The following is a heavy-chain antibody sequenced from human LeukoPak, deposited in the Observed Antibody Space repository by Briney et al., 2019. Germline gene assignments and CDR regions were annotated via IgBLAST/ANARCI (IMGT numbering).Heavy chain of an antibody. D-gene: IGHD6-19*01. CDR1: GDSVSSNSAA. CDR2: XYYRSKWFI. V-gene: IGHV6-1*01. CDR3: TRSDCSSGRCPGFDN. J-gene: IGHJ4*02. Sequence: SQTFSLTCGISGDSVSSNSAAWNWIRQSPSRGXXXXXXXYYRSKWFINXXXXVXXRIIXNPDTPKNQVSLQLNSVTPEDTAVYYCTRSDCSSGRCPGFDNWGQGTLVTVSS.